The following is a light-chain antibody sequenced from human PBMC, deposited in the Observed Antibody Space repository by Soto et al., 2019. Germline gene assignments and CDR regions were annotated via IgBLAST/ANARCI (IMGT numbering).Light chain of an antibody. J-gene: IGKJ1*01. CDR3: HQYDTSLWT. V-gene: IGKV1-5*03. CDR2: RAS. CDR1: QSISSW. Sequence: DLQMTQSPSTLSASVGDRVTITCRASQSISSWLAWYQQKPGSLPRLLIYRASTLESGVPSRFSGSGSGTEFTLTISSLQPDDFATYYCHQYDTSLWTFGQGTKVEIK.